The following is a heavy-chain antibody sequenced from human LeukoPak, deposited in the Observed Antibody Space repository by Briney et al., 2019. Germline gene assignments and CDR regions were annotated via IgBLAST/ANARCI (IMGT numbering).Heavy chain of an antibody. J-gene: IGHJ4*02. V-gene: IGHV3-23*01. CDR3: AKDVNWFGELLSSYFDY. Sequence: GGSLRLSCAASGFTFSNYAMTWVRQAPGKGLDWVSATSGSGSSTYYADSVKGRFTISRDNSKNTLFLQMNSLRAEDTAVYYCAKDVNWFGELLSSYFDYWGQGTLVTVSS. CDR2: TSGSGSST. D-gene: IGHD3-10*01. CDR1: GFTFSNYA.